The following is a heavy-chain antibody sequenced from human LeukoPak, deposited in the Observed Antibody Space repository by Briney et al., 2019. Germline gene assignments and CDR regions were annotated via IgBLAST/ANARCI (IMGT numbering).Heavy chain of an antibody. CDR1: GGSFSGYY. Sequence: SQTLSLTCAVYGGSFSGYYWSWIRQPPGKGLEWIGEINHSGSTNYNPSLKSRVTISVDTSKNQFSLKLSSVTAADTAVYYCARGKNYYGSGSYYNDYWGQGTLVTVSS. CDR3: ARGKNYYGSGSYYNDY. V-gene: IGHV4-34*01. J-gene: IGHJ4*02. D-gene: IGHD3-10*01. CDR2: INHSGST.